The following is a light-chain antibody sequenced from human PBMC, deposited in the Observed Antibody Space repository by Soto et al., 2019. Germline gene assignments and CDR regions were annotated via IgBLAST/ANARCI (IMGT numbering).Light chain of an antibody. CDR2: DVS. CDR1: QDIRGA. V-gene: IGKV1-13*02. CDR3: QQFNTYPIT. Sequence: LTQSPSSLSASVGDRVTITCRASQDIRGALAWYQQKPGKPPKLLIFDVSSLQSGVPSRFSGSGSGTDFTLTISSLQPEDFATYYCQQFNTYPITFGQGTRLEIK. J-gene: IGKJ5*01.